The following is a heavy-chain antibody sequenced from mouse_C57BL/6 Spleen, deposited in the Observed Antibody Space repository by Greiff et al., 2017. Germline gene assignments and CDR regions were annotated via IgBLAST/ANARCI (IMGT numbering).Heavy chain of an antibody. CDR3: ARGGGYYFDY. V-gene: IGHV1-76*01. CDR1: GYTFTDYY. CDR2: IYPGSGNT. J-gene: IGHJ2*01. Sequence: QVHVKQSGAELVRPGASVKLSCKASGYTFTDYYINWVKQRPGQGLEWIARIYPGSGNTYYNEKFKGKATLTAEKSSSTAYMQRSSLTSEDSAVYFCARGGGYYFDYWGQGTTLTVSS.